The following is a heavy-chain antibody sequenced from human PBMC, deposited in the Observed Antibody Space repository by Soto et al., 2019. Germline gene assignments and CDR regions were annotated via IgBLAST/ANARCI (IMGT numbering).Heavy chain of an antibody. J-gene: IGHJ4*02. D-gene: IGHD3-9*01. CDR3: ARFDYTKYLFDF. Sequence: QFHLVQSGAELKKPGASVKVSCKASGYTFTNYGIGWVRQAPGQRLEWMGWVSTYRGDPTYAQKLQGRVTMTTDSSTSTAYMELRSLRSDDTAFYYYARFDYTKYLFDFWGQGTLVTVSS. CDR2: VSTYRGDP. V-gene: IGHV1-18*01. CDR1: GYTFTNYG.